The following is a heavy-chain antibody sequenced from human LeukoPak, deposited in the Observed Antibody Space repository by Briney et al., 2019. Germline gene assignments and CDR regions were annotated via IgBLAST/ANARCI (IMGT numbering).Heavy chain of an antibody. D-gene: IGHD3-22*01. CDR3: ARARLIVGHDAFDI. Sequence: ASVKVSCKASGYTFTSYAMHWVRQAPGQRLEWMGWINAGNGNTKYSQEFQGRVTITRDTSASTAYMELSSLRSEDMAVYYCARARLIVGHDAFDIWGQGTMVTVSS. CDR1: GYTFTSYA. J-gene: IGHJ3*02. V-gene: IGHV1-3*03. CDR2: INAGNGNT.